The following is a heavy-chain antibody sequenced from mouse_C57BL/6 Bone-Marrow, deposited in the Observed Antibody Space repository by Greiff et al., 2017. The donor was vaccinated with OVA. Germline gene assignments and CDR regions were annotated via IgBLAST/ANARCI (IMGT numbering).Heavy chain of an antibody. D-gene: IGHD1-1*01. CDR2: IYPGDGDT. CDR3: ARKGYYGSSYAMDY. Sequence: QVQLQQSGAELVKPGASVKISCTASGYAFSSYWMNWVKQRPGKGLEWIGQIYPGDGDTTYNGKFQGKATLTADKSSSTAYLQLRSLTSEDSAVYFWARKGYYGSSYAMDYWGQGTSVTVSA. J-gene: IGHJ4*01. V-gene: IGHV1-80*01. CDR1: GYAFSSYW.